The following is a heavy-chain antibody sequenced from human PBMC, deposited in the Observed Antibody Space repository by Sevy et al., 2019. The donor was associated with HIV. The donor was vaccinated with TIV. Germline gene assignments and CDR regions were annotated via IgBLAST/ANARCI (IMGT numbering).Heavy chain of an antibody. V-gene: IGHV3-48*03. CDR3: ARHRFATTGYYYYHGMDV. Sequence: GGSLRLSCAASGFTFSSYEMNWVRQAPGKGLEWVSYISSSGSTIYYADSVKGRFTISRDNAKNSLYLQMNSLRAEDTAVYYCARHRFATTGYYYYHGMDVWGQGTTVTVSS. CDR1: GFTFSSYE. J-gene: IGHJ6*02. D-gene: IGHD4-17*01. CDR2: ISSSGSTI.